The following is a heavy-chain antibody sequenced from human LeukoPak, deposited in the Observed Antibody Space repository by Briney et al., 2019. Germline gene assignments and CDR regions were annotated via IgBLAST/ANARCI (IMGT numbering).Heavy chain of an antibody. Sequence: ASVKVSCKVSGHTLTALPMHWVRQAPGKGLEWMGSFDPHDDETIYARNFLGRVTMTEDTSTNTAFMELTDLRSEDTAVYYCAAFDDSWSGYFSSPPYYYYVDVWGGGTTVTASS. CDR3: AAFDDSWSGYFSSPPYYYYVDV. V-gene: IGHV1-24*01. CDR1: GHTLTALP. CDR2: FDPHDDET. D-gene: IGHD3-3*01. J-gene: IGHJ6*03.